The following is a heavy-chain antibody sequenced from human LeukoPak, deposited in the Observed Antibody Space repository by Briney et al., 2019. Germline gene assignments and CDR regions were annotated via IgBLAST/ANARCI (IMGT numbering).Heavy chain of an antibody. J-gene: IGHJ4*02. V-gene: IGHV4-59*12. D-gene: IGHD2-21*01. CDR3: ARESIGVATISTLDY. Sequence: SETLSLTCTVSGGSISSYYWSWIRQPPGKGLEWIGYIYYSGSTNYNPSLKSRGTISVDTSKNQFSLKLSSVTAADTAVYYCARESIGVATISTLDYWGQGTLVTVSS. CDR2: IYYSGST. CDR1: GGSISSYY.